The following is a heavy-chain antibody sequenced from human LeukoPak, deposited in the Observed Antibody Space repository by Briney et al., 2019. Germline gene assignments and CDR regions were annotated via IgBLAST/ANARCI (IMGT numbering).Heavy chain of an antibody. D-gene: IGHD3-22*01. CDR3: AKGSPDSSGYYYPSH. Sequence: SETLSLTCAVYGGSFSGYYWSWIRQPPGKGLEWIGEINHSGSTNYNPSLKSRVTISVDTSKNQFSLKLSSVTAADTAVYYCAKGSPDSSGYYYPSHWGQGTLVTVSS. J-gene: IGHJ1*01. CDR2: INHSGST. CDR1: GGSFSGYY. V-gene: IGHV4-34*01.